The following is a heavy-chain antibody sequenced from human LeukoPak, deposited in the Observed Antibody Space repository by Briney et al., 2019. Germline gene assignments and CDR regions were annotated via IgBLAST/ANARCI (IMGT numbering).Heavy chain of an antibody. Sequence: GGSLRLSCAASGFTFSSYAMHWVRQAPGKGLEYVSAISSNGGSTYYANSVKGRFTISRDNSKNTLYLQMGSLRAEDMAVYYCARAARSGSGSYYLWFDYWGQGTLVTVSS. CDR2: ISSNGGST. V-gene: IGHV3-64*01. J-gene: IGHJ4*02. D-gene: IGHD1-26*01. CDR3: ARAARSGSGSYYLWFDY. CDR1: GFTFSSYA.